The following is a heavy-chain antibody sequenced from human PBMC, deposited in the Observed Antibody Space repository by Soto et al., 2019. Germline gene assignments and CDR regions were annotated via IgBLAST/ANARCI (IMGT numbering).Heavy chain of an antibody. V-gene: IGHV3-21*01. CDR3: ARDRRAARGGMDV. D-gene: IGHD6-6*01. J-gene: IGHJ6*02. CDR2: ISSSSSYI. CDR1: GFTFSSYS. Sequence: WGSLRLSCAASGFTFSSYSMNGVRQAPGKGLEWVSSISSSSSYIYYADSVKGRFTISRDNAKNSLYLQMNSLRAEDTAVYYCARDRRAARGGMDVWGQGTTVTVSS.